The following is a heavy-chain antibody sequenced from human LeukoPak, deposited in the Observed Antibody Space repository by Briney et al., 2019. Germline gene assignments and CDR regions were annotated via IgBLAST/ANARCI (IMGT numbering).Heavy chain of an antibody. CDR2: IKSKTDGGTT. Sequence: AGGSLRLSCAASGFTFSSAWMSWVRQAPGKGLEWVGRIKSKTDGGTTDYAAPVKGRFTISRDDSKNTLYLQMNSLKTEDTAVYYCTSYPSYYGSGSRLYYFDYWGQGTLVTVSS. CDR1: GFTFSSAW. J-gene: IGHJ4*02. CDR3: TSYPSYYGSGSRLYYFDY. V-gene: IGHV3-15*01. D-gene: IGHD3-10*01.